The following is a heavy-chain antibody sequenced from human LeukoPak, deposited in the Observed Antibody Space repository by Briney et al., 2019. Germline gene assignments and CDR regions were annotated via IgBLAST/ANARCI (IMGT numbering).Heavy chain of an antibody. Sequence: SGTLSLTCAVSGGSISSSDWWSWVRPPPGRGLEWIGYIWRSDHTNYNPSLKSRVTMSLDKSKNQFSLRLSSVTAADAAVYYCARDPHCSSTNCPFDFWGRGTLVIVSS. D-gene: IGHD2-2*01. CDR3: ARDPHCSSTNCPFDF. CDR2: IWRSDHT. J-gene: IGHJ4*02. CDR1: GGSISSSDW. V-gene: IGHV4-4*02.